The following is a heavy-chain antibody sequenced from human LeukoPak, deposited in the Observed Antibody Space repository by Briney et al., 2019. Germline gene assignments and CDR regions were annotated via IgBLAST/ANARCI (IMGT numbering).Heavy chain of an antibody. Sequence: ASVKVSCKASGYTFTSHGISWVRQAPGQGLEWMGWINAYNGNTNYAQQLQGRVTMTTDTSTSTAYMELRNLRSGDTAVYYCARGGPAARLITFGGVTDYWGQGTLVTVSS. J-gene: IGHJ4*02. CDR3: ARGGPAARLITFGGVTDY. CDR2: INAYNGNT. D-gene: IGHD3-16*01. V-gene: IGHV1-18*01. CDR1: GYTFTSHG.